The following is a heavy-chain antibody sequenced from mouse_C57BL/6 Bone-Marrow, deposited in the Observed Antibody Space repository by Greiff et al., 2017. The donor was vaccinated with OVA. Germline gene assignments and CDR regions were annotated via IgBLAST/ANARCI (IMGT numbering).Heavy chain of an antibody. CDR2: IHPNRGST. J-gene: IGHJ2*01. V-gene: IGHV1-64*01. D-gene: IGHD2-3*01. CDR1: GYTFTSYW. Sequence: QVQLQQPGAELVKPGASVKLSCKASGYTFTSYWMHWVKQRPGQGLEWIGLIHPNRGSTNYNEKFKSKATLTVDKSSSTAYMQLSSLTSEDSAVYYCARSGWLLRDYWGQGTTLTVSS. CDR3: ARSGWLLRDY.